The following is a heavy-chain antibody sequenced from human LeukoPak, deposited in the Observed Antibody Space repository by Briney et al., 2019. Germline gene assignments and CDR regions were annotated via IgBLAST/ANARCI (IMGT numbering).Heavy chain of an antibody. CDR1: GFVVTANY. J-gene: IGHJ4*02. Sequence: GGSLTLSCAASGFVVTANYLAWARQAPGKGLEWVSTISNGGDPFYGDSVKGRSTISRDESTNTFSLQLDSLRVEDMGVYYCALLSGGTFDYWGQETQVTVAS. CDR3: ALLSGGTFDY. CDR2: ISNGGDP. D-gene: IGHD2/OR15-2a*01. V-gene: IGHV3-53*01.